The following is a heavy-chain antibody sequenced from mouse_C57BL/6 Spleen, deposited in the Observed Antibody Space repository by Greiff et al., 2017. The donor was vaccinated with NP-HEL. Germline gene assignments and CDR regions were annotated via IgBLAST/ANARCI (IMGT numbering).Heavy chain of an antibody. V-gene: IGHV1-82*01. CDR2: IYPGDGDT. D-gene: IGHD2-12*01. CDR1: GYAFSSSW. J-gene: IGHJ1*03. CDR3: AIYDRYFDV. Sequence: QVQLQQSGPELVKPGASVKISCKASGYAFSSSWMNWVKQRPGKGLEWIGRIYPGDGDTNYNGKFKGKATLTADKSSSTAYMQLSSLTSEDSAVYFCAIYDRYFDVWGTGTTVTVSS.